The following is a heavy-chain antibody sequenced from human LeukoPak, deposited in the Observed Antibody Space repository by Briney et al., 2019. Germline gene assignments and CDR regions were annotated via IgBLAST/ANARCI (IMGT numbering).Heavy chain of an antibody. Sequence: SETLSLTCTVSGGSISSGGYYWSWIRQHPGKGLEWIGYIYYSGSTYYNPSLKSRVTISVDTSKNQFSLKLSSVTAADTAVYYCARGLSSGYYYVPPYYFGYWGQGTLVTVSS. J-gene: IGHJ4*02. D-gene: IGHD3-22*01. CDR2: IYYSGST. CDR3: ARGLSSGYYYVPPYYFGY. CDR1: GGSISSGGYY. V-gene: IGHV4-31*03.